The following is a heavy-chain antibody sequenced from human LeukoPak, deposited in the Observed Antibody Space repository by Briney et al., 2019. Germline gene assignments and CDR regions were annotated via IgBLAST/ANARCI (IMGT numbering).Heavy chain of an antibody. Sequence: GGSLRLSCEASGFTFSSYGMHWVRQAPGKGLEWVALISYDGGTKYYADSVKGRFTISRDNSKNTLYLQMNSLRVEDTAVYYCAKRPAGTGYFQHWGQGTLVTVSS. CDR1: GFTFSSYG. D-gene: IGHD6-19*01. J-gene: IGHJ1*01. V-gene: IGHV3-30*18. CDR3: AKRPAGTGYFQH. CDR2: ISYDGGTK.